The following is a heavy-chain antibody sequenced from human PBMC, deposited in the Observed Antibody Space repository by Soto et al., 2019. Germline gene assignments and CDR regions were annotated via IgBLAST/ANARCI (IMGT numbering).Heavy chain of an antibody. CDR1: GFTFSSYA. D-gene: IGHD2-15*01. CDR2: ISFRDAAT. V-gene: IGHV3-23*01. Sequence: EEQLLESGGAWIQPGGHLRLAGAASGFTFSSYAMTWVRQAPGKGLWWVSSISFRDAATYYADSVKGRLTISRDNSKNTLCLQLISLRVEDTAVYYCLKDDRILGRRYFDLWGRGTLVTVSS. CDR3: LKDDRILGRRYFDL. J-gene: IGHJ2*01.